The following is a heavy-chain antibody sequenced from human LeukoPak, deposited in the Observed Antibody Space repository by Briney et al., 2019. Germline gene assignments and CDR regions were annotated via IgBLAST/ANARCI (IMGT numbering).Heavy chain of an antibody. CDR1: GFTFSSYG. CDR2: IRYDGSNK. J-gene: IGHJ4*02. Sequence: GGSLRLSCAASGFTFSSYGMHWVRQAPGKGLEWVAFIRYDGSNKYYADSVKGRLTISRDNSKNTLYLQMNSLRAEDTAVYYCATGGPRDATIPELAHFDYWGQGTLVTVSS. V-gene: IGHV3-30*02. D-gene: IGHD2-2*02. CDR3: ATGGPRDATIPELAHFDY.